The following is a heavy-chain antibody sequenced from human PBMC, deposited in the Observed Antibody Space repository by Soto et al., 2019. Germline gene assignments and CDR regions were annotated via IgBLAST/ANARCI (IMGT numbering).Heavy chain of an antibody. CDR1: GYSYTTYL. CDR2: IYPGDSDT. J-gene: IGHJ6*02. D-gene: IGHD3-3*01. V-gene: IGHV5-51*01. CDR3: ARQAPYDFWSGYLYYYYGMDG. Sequence: PGESLKISGKGSGYSYTTYLIGCVRQMPGKGLEWLGIIYPGDSDTRYSPSFQGQVTISADKSISTAYLQWSSLKASDTAMYYCARQAPYDFWSGYLYYYYGMDGWGQGTTVTVSS.